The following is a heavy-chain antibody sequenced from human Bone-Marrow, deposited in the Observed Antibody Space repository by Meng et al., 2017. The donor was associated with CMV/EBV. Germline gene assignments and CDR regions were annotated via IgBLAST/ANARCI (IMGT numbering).Heavy chain of an antibody. CDR1: GSISTAGCY. CDR2: IYYSGST. V-gene: IGHV4-31*02. CDR3: ALFLVLFPSSLTWFDP. Sequence: GSISTAGCYWSWIRQHPEKGLEWIGYIYYSGSTYYNPSLKSRVTISFDPSTHPFSLSLSSVTAASTSLYSCALFLVLFPSSLTWFDPWGQGPLVTVSS. D-gene: IGHD2-8*01. J-gene: IGHJ5*02.